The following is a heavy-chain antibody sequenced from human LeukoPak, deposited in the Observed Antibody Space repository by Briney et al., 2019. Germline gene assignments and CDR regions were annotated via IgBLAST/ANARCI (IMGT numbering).Heavy chain of an antibody. CDR3: AKKRDAFDI. Sequence: GGSLRLSCVASGFTFANYAMGWLRQAPGRRPERVSSLTDSGGTTYYVDSVKGRFAISRDNSKNTLYLHMNSLRAEDTAVYYCAKKRDAFDIWGQGTVVTVSS. J-gene: IGHJ3*02. V-gene: IGHV3-23*01. CDR1: GFTFANYA. CDR2: LTDSGGTT. D-gene: IGHD5-24*01.